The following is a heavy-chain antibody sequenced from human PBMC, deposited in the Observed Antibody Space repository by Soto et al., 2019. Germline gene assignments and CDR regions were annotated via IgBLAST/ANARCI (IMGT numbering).Heavy chain of an antibody. CDR2: ISGSGGST. CDR3: ARAPWTTTTPYDFDY. V-gene: IGHV3-23*01. CDR1: GFTFSSYA. D-gene: IGHD1-1*01. Sequence: GGSLRLSCAASGFTFSSYAMSWVRQAPGKGLEWVSAISGSGGSTYYADSVKGRFTISRDKSKNTPYLQMNSLRAEDTAVYYCARAPWTTTTPYDFDYWGQGTLVTVSS. J-gene: IGHJ4*02.